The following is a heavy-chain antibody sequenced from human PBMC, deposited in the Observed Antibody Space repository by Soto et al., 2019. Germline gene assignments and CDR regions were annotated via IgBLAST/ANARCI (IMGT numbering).Heavy chain of an antibody. CDR1: GFTFSSSA. CDR2: ISGSDGST. V-gene: IGHV3-23*01. Sequence: EVQILESGGGLVQPGGSLRLSCAASGFTFSSSAMNWVRQAPGEGLEWVSVISGSDGSTYYADSVKGRFTISRDNSTNTLYLDMNSLRAEDTAVYYCAKSLNINWKNWFDPWGQGTLITVSS. D-gene: IGHD1-1*01. CDR3: AKSLNINWKNWFDP. J-gene: IGHJ5*02.